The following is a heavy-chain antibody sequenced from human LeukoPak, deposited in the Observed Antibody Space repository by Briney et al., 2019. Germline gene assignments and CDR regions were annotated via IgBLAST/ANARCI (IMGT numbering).Heavy chain of an antibody. V-gene: IGHV7-4-1*02. CDR3: ARGARKNLWFGELLSSNFDY. CDR2: INTNTANP. D-gene: IGHD3-10*01. CDR1: AYTFTSYA. Sequence: GASVKVSCKASAYTFTSYAMNWVRQAPGQGLEWMGWINTNTANPTYAQGFTGRFVFSLDTSVSTAYLQISSLKAEDTAVYYCARGARKNLWFGELLSSNFDYWGQGTLVTVSS. J-gene: IGHJ4*02.